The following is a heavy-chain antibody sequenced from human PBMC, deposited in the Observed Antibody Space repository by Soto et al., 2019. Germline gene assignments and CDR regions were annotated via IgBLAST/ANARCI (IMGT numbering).Heavy chain of an antibody. CDR1: GGSISSYY. V-gene: IGHV4-59*01. Sequence: CETLSLTCTVSGGSISSYYWSWIRQPPGKGLEWIGYIYYSGSTNYNPSLKSRVTISVDTSKNQFSLKLSSVTAADTAVYYCARVGSGYDYWFDPWGQGTLVTVSS. CDR3: ARVGSGYDYWFDP. CDR2: IYYSGST. J-gene: IGHJ5*02. D-gene: IGHD5-12*01.